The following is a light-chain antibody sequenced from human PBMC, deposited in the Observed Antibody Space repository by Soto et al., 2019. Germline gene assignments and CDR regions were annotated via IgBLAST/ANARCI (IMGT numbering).Light chain of an antibody. CDR1: QSVRSNY. J-gene: IGKJ1*01. Sequence: EIVLTQSPGTLSLSPGERATLSCRASQSVRSNYLAWYQQKPGQAPRLLIYAVSTRATGIPDTFSGSGSGTDFTLTISRLEPEDFVVYFCQQYGRSPWTFGQGTKVEIK. V-gene: IGKV3-20*01. CDR2: AVS. CDR3: QQYGRSPWT.